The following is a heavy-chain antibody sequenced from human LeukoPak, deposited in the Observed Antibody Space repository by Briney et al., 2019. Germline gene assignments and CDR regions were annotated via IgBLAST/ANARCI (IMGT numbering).Heavy chain of an antibody. J-gene: IGHJ4*02. CDR1: GGSIGGDH. V-gene: IGHV4-59*08. D-gene: IGHD6-19*01. CDR3: ARAVTGTSMVDY. Sequence: SETLSLTCTISGGSIGGDHWSWNRQAPGKGLEWIGYISYTGSTSYNPSLRNRVTISLHTSENQFSLRLTSVTAADTAVYYCARAVTGTSMVDYWGQGTLVAVSS. CDR2: ISYTGST.